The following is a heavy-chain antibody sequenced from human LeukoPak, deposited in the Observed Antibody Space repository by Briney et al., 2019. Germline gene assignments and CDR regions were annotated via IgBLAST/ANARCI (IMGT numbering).Heavy chain of an antibody. CDR1: GGSISTTNYY. CDR3: ARQYYYDSSGYSP. J-gene: IGHJ4*02. D-gene: IGHD3-22*01. CDR2: VYYSGST. Sequence: PSETLSLTCTVSGGSISTTNYYWGWIRQSPGKGLEWFGCVYYSGSTNYNPSLKSRVTISVDTSKNQFSLKLSSVTAADTAVYYCARQYYYDSSGYSPWGQGTLVTVSS. V-gene: IGHV4-39*01.